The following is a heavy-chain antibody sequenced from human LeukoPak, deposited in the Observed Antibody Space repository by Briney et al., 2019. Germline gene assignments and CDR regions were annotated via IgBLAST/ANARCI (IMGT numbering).Heavy chain of an antibody. CDR1: GGSISSSAYY. CDR3: ARQGGSPDWFDP. CDR2: LYYSGST. J-gene: IGHJ5*02. D-gene: IGHD1-26*01. V-gene: IGHV4-39*01. Sequence: SETLSLTCTVAGGSISSSAYYWGWIRQPPGKGLEWIRSLYYSGSTYYNPSLKSRVTISVDTSKKQFSLRLTSVTAADTAVYYCARQGGSPDWFDPWGQGTLVTVSS.